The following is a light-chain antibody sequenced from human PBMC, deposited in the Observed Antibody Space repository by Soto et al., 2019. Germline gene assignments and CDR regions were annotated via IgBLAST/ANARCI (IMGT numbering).Light chain of an antibody. CDR3: QQRSDWPSA. J-gene: IGKJ4*01. CDR2: DAT. CDR1: QSISDY. V-gene: IGKV3-11*01. Sequence: IVLTQSPDTLSLSPGKTDTLSCRASQSISDYLDGYQQKPGQAPRLLIFDATNRATGIPGRFSGSGSGTDFSLIISRLEAEDFAVYYCQQRSDWPSAFGGGTRVEIK.